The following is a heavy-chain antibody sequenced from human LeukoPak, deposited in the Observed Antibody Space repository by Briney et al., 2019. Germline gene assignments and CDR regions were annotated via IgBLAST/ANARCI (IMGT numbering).Heavy chain of an antibody. J-gene: IGHJ4*02. V-gene: IGHV1-69*13. CDR3: ASWGSPTSRGDY. CDR2: IIPIFGTA. CDR1: GGTFSSYA. D-gene: IGHD3-16*01. Sequence: ASVKVSCKASGGTFSSYAISWVRQAPGQGLEWMGGIIPIFGTANYAQKFQGRVTITADESTSTAYLELSSLRSEDTAVYYCASWGSPTSRGDYWGQGTLVTVSS.